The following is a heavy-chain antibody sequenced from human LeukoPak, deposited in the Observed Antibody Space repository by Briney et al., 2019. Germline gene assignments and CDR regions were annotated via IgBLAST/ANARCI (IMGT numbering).Heavy chain of an antibody. CDR1: GGTFSSYA. J-gene: IGHJ3*02. D-gene: IGHD7-27*01. Sequence: ASVKVSCKASGGTFSSYAISWVRQAPGQGLEWMGRIIPIFGTANYAKTFQNRAQITTDESTRTAYMELSSLRSEDTAVYYCARDPELGPDACDIWGQGTMVSVS. CDR3: ARDPELGPDACDI. V-gene: IGHV1-69*05. CDR2: IIPIFGTA.